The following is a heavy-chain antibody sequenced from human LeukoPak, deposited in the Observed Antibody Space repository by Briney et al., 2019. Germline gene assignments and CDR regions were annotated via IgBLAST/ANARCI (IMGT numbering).Heavy chain of an antibody. CDR2: ISYSGIT. D-gene: IGHD1-1*01. CDR3: ARRYNDAFDI. V-gene: IGHV4-59*12. Sequence: SETLSLTCTVSGGSISSYYWSWIRQPPGKGLEWIGYISYSGITNYNPSLKSRTTTSVDMSKSQFSLKLRSVTAADTAVYYCARRYNDAFDIWGQGTMVTVSS. J-gene: IGHJ3*02. CDR1: GGSISSYY.